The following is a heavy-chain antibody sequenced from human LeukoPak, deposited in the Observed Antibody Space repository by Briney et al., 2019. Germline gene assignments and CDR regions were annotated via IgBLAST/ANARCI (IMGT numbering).Heavy chain of an antibody. D-gene: IGHD3-9*01. CDR1: GFTFSSYA. CDR2: ISGSGGST. CDR3: AKRGGDILTGYISSPFDY. Sequence: GGSLRLSCAASGFTFSSYAMSWVRQAPGKGLEWVSAISGSGGSTYYADSVKGRFTISRDNSKNTLYLQMNSLRAEDTAVYYCAKRGGDILTGYISSPFDYWGQGTLVTVSS. J-gene: IGHJ4*02. V-gene: IGHV3-23*01.